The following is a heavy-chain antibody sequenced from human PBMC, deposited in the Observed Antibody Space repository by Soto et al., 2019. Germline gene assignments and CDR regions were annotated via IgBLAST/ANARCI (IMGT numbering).Heavy chain of an antibody. J-gene: IGHJ4*02. CDR2: INAGNGNT. Sequence: ASVKVACKASGYTFTSYAMHWVRKAPGQRLEWMGWINAGNGNTKYSQKFQGRVTITRDTSASTAYMELSSLRSEDTAVYYCARAQPQRRHGDYVFWGQGTLVTVSS. CDR3: ARAQPQRRHGDYVF. CDR1: GYTFTSYA. D-gene: IGHD4-17*01. V-gene: IGHV1-3*01.